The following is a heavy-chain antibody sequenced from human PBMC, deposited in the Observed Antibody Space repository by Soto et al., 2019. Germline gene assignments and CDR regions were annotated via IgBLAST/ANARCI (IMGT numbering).Heavy chain of an antibody. J-gene: IGHJ4*01. CDR1: GFTFSNAW. CDR2: IKSKTDGGTT. CDR3: TTVSSSSMIVVRFDY. Sequence: EVHLVESGGGLVKPGGSLRLSCAASGFTFSNAWINWVRQAPGKGLEWVGRIKSKTDGGTTDFAAPVKGRFAILRDDSKDMVYLQMNSLKTEDTGIYYCTTVSSSSMIVVRFDYWCHGTLVTVSS. D-gene: IGHD3-22*01. V-gene: IGHV3-15*07.